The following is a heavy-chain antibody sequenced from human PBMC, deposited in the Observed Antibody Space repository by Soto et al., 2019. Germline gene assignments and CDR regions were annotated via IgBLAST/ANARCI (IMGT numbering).Heavy chain of an antibody. V-gene: IGHV3-23*01. CDR3: GGQNRMVPAAMIDY. D-gene: IGHD2-2*01. Sequence: PGGSLRLSCAASGFTFSSYAMSWVRQAPGKGLEWVSAISGSGGSTYYADSVKGRFTISRDNSKNTLYLQMNSLRAEDTAVYYCGGQNRMVPAAMIDYWGQGTPVTVSS. CDR2: ISGSGGST. CDR1: GFTFSSYA. J-gene: IGHJ4*02.